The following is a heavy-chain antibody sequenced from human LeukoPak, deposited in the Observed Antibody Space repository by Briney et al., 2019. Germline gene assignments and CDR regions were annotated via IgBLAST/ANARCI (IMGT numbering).Heavy chain of an antibody. D-gene: IGHD1-14*01. CDR3: ARHGTGQKAFDI. J-gene: IGHJ3*02. CDR2: IYYSGGT. Sequence: GSLRLSCAASGFTFSSYSMNWVRQAPGKGLEWIGQIYYSGGTIYNPSLKGRVTISVDTTNNHFSLKLSSMTAADTAVFYCARHGTGQKAFDIWGQGTMVTVSS. V-gene: IGHV4-59*12. CDR1: GFTFSSYS.